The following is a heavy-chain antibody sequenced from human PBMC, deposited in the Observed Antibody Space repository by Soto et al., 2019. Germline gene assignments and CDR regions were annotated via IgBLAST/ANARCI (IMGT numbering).Heavy chain of an antibody. CDR2: IYYIGST. Sequence: ASETLSLTCTVSGGSISSSSYYWGWIRQPPGKGVEWIGGIYYIGSTYYNPSLKSRVTISVDTSKNHFSLKLSSVFAADTAVYYCASRSRCSGGSCYSVVFDYWGQGTLVTVSS. CDR1: GGSISSSSYY. D-gene: IGHD2-15*01. V-gene: IGHV4-39*01. CDR3: ASRSRCSGGSCYSVVFDY. J-gene: IGHJ4*02.